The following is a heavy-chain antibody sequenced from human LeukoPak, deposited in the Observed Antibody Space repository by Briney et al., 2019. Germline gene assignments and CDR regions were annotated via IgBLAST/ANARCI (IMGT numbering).Heavy chain of an antibody. CDR2: ISSSSSYI. CDR3: AREYSSSWYLPDTFDY. J-gene: IGHJ4*02. D-gene: IGHD6-13*01. CDR1: GFTFSSYS. V-gene: IGHV3-21*01. Sequence: GGSLRLSCAASGFTFSSYSTNWVRQAPGKGLEWVSSISSSSSYIYYADSVKGRFTISRDNAKNSLCLQMNSLRAEDTAVYYCAREYSSSWYLPDTFDYWGQGTLVTVSS.